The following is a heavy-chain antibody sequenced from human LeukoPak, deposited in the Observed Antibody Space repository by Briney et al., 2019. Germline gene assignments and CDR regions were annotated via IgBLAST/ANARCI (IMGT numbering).Heavy chain of an antibody. Sequence: GRSLRLSCAASGFTFSSYGMHWVRQAPGKGLEWVAVISYDGSNKYYADSVKGRFTISRDNSKNTLYLQMNSLRAEVTAVYYCAKDMIWFGELLSGMDVWGQGTTVTVSS. D-gene: IGHD3-10*01. CDR1: GFTFSSYG. CDR3: AKDMIWFGELLSGMDV. CDR2: ISYDGSNK. V-gene: IGHV3-30*18. J-gene: IGHJ6*02.